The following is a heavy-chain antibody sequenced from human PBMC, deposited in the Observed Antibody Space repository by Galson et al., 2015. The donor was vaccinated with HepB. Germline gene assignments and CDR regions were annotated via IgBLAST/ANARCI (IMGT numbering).Heavy chain of an antibody. D-gene: IGHD4-17*01. CDR2: IKEDGSET. CDR3: ARSARGDYSYYYYMDV. V-gene: IGHV3-7*01. CDR1: EFAFNNYW. Sequence: SLRLSCAAYEFAFNNYWMSWVRQAPGKGLEWVADIKEDGSETHYVDSVKGRFTISRDNAKNSLYLQMNSLRVEDAAVYYCARSARGDYSYYYYMDVWGKGTTVTVSS. J-gene: IGHJ6*03.